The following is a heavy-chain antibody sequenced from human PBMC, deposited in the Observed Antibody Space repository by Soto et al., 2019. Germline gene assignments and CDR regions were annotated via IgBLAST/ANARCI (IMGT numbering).Heavy chain of an antibody. Sequence: QVQLVQSGAEVKKPGSSVKVSCKASGGTFSSYAISWVRQAPGQGLEWMGGIIPIFGTANYAQKFQGRVTITVDESTSTAYMELSTLRSEDTAVYYCALDGPRVVDRVGIPQYYFDYWGQGTLVTVSS. V-gene: IGHV1-69*01. CDR2: IIPIFGTA. J-gene: IGHJ4*02. CDR3: ALDGPRVVDRVGIPQYYFDY. D-gene: IGHD1-26*01. CDR1: GGTFSSYA.